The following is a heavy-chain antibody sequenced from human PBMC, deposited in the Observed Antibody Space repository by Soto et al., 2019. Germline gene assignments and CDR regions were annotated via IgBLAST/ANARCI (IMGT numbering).Heavy chain of an antibody. V-gene: IGHV4-31*02. Sequence: TLSLTCPGAGGSFSRDGLIWAGVGQLPGKGMEWIGYISSSGTTIYNPSLKSRLIMSVDTSKNQFSLKPTSVTAADTAVYFCARDHKWDGMDVWGQGTTVTVSS. CDR3: ARDHKWDGMDV. D-gene: IGHD1-26*01. CDR2: ISSSGTT. CDR1: GGSFSRDGLI. J-gene: IGHJ6*02.